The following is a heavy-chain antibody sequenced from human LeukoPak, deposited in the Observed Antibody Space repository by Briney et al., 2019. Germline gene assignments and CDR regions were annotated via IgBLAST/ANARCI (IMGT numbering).Heavy chain of an antibody. Sequence: GRSLRLSCAASGFTFSSYAMHWVRQAPGKGLEWVAVISYDGSNKYYADSVKGRFTVSRDNSKNTLYLQMSSLRAEDTAVYYCAKDERNWNYNLASQTYDWGQGTLVTVSS. CDR2: ISYDGSNK. D-gene: IGHD1-7*01. J-gene: IGHJ4*02. V-gene: IGHV3-30-3*01. CDR3: AKDERNWNYNLASQTYD. CDR1: GFTFSSYA.